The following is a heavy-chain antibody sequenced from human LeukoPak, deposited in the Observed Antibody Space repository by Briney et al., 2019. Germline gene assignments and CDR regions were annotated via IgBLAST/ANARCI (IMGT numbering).Heavy chain of an antibody. CDR2: INPNSGGT. J-gene: IGHJ6*02. CDR1: GFTFTDYY. Sequence: EASVMVSCKASGFTFTDYYIHWVRQAPGRGLEWMGWINPNSGGTNYDQRFQSWVTMTRDTSISTAYMEVNRLTSDDTAIYYCARGRADDYGMDDWGQGTTVTVSS. V-gene: IGHV1-2*04. CDR3: ARGRADDYGMDD.